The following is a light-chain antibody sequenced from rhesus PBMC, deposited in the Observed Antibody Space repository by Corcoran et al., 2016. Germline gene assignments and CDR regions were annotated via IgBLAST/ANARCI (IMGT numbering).Light chain of an antibody. Sequence: DIQMTQTPSSLAASVGDRVTITCRASQDFSNWLAWYQQKPGKADKLRFYKASNLKTGVLSSFSGSGSGTDVTLTITSLQPEDIATYYCQQHDNSPLTFGGGTKVEIK. J-gene: IGKJ4*01. CDR1: QDFSNW. CDR3: QQHDNSPLT. CDR2: KAS. V-gene: IGKV1-69*01.